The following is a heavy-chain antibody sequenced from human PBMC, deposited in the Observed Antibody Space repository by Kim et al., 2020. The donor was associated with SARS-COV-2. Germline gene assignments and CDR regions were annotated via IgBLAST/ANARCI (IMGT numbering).Heavy chain of an antibody. D-gene: IGHD3-10*01. CDR3: AILPRGYGSVWADY. CDR2: ISSSSSYI. V-gene: IGHV3-21*01. Sequence: GGSLRLSCAASGFTFSSYSMNWVRQAPGKGLEWVSSISSSSSYIYYADSVKGRFTISRDNAKNSLYLQMNSLRAEDTAVYYCAILPRGYGSVWADYWGQGTLVTVSS. CDR1: GFTFSSYS. J-gene: IGHJ4*02.